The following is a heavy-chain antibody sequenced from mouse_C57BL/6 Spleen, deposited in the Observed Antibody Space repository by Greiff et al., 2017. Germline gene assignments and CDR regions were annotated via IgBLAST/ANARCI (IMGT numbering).Heavy chain of an antibody. J-gene: IGHJ1*03. Sequence: EVMLQQSGPELVKPGASVKISCKASGYTFTDYYMNWVKQSHGKSLEWIGDINPNNGGTSYNQKFKGKATLTVDKSSSTAYMELRSLTSEDSAVYYCAKIYYYGDWYFDVWGTGTTVTVSS. CDR3: AKIYYYGDWYFDV. D-gene: IGHD1-1*01. V-gene: IGHV1-26*01. CDR2: INPNNGGT. CDR1: GYTFTDYY.